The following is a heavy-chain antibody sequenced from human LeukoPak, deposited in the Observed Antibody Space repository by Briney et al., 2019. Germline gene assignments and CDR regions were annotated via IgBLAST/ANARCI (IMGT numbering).Heavy chain of an antibody. J-gene: IGHJ6*02. CDR2: IWYDGSNK. Sequence: PGGSLRLSCAASGFTFSSYGMHWVRQAPGKGLGWVAVIWYDGSNKYYADSVKGRFTISRDNSKNTLYLQMNSLRAEDTAVYYCARDVDYSSSWHRYYYYGMGVWGQGTTVTVSS. V-gene: IGHV3-33*01. CDR3: ARDVDYSSSWHRYYYYGMGV. CDR1: GFTFSSYG. D-gene: IGHD6-13*01.